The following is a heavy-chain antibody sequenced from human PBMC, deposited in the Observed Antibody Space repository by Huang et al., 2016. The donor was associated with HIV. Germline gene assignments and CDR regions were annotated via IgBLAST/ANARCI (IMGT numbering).Heavy chain of an antibody. V-gene: IGHV2-5*02. D-gene: IGHD1-26*01. CDR2: IYWDEDS. CDR3: AHTTLRGPGAFDV. CDR1: GFSLTTDGVG. Sequence: QITLKESGPTLVKPTQPLTLTCTFSGFSLTTDGVGVGWIRQPPGRALEWRGIIYWDEDSRYSPSLKGRLTIAKGTSRNQIVLSMINVDPVDTATYFCAHTTLRGPGAFDVWGPGTVVTVSS. J-gene: IGHJ3*01.